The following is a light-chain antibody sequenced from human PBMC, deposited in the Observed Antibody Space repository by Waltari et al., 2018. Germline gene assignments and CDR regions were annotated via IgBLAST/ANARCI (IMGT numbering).Light chain of an antibody. CDR3: QQYNNWPPWT. V-gene: IGKV3-15*01. Sequence: IVMTQSPAILSVSPGERVTLSCRASQSVRSNLAWYQQKPGQAPRLLIYGASSRASGSPARFSGSGSGTEFTLTITSMQSEDFAVYYCQQYNNWPPWTFGQGTKVEIK. CDR2: GAS. CDR1: QSVRSN. J-gene: IGKJ1*01.